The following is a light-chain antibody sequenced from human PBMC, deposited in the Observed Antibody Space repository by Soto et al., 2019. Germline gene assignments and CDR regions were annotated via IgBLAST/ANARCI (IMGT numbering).Light chain of an antibody. J-gene: IGKJ1*01. V-gene: IGKV3-20*01. CDR3: QQYGTSRPWT. Sequence: EIVLTQSPGTLSLSPGERATLSCRASQSVSSYYLAWYQQRPGQAPRLLIHGASSRATGIPDRFRGSGSGTDFTLTISRLEPEDFAVYYCQQYGTSRPWTFGQGTRVEIK. CDR1: QSVSSYY. CDR2: GAS.